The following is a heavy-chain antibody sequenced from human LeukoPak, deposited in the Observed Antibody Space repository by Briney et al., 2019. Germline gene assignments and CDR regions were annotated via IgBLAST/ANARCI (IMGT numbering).Heavy chain of an antibody. CDR3: ARGGDTAMVPSATLYYFDY. D-gene: IGHD5-18*01. CDR1: GGTFSSYA. Sequence: ASVKVSCKASGGTFSSYAISWVRQAPGQGLEWMGIINPSGGSTSYAQKFQGRATMTRDTSTSTVYMELSSLRSEDTAVYYCARGGDTAMVPSATLYYFDYWGQGTLVTVSS. V-gene: IGHV1-46*01. CDR2: INPSGGST. J-gene: IGHJ4*02.